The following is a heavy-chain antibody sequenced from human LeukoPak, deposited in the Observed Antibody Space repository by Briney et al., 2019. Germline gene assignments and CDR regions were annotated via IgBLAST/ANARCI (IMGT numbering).Heavy chain of an antibody. V-gene: IGHV3-72*01. CDR1: GFIFSDHC. J-gene: IGHJ3*02. Sequence: GGSLRLSCAASGFIFSDHCMDWVRQAPGKGLEWVARSRNKANSYSTVYAASVQGRFTISRDESKNSLYLQMNSLITEDTAVYFCARGFHSFDIWGQGTMVTVSS. CDR2: SRNKANSYST. CDR3: ARGFHSFDI.